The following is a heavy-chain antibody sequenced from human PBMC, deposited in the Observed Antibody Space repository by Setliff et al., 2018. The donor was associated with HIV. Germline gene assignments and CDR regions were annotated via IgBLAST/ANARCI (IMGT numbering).Heavy chain of an antibody. CDR1: GGSISNFY. J-gene: IGHJ4*02. V-gene: IGHV4-4*07. Sequence: SETLSLTCSVSGGSISNFYWSWIRQPPGKGLEWVGHIYSTGDTNYNPSLKSRVTLSADTSKNQLSLSLTSVTAADTTVYYCARVRLTMIMMVDYFDQWGQGTLVTVSS. CDR3: ARVRLTMIMMVDYFDQ. CDR2: IYSTGDT. D-gene: IGHD3-22*01.